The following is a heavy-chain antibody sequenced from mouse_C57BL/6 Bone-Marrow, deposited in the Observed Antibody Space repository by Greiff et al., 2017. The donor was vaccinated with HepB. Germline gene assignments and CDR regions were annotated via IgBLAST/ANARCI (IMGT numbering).Heavy chain of an antibody. CDR2: IWTGGGT. D-gene: IGHD5-2*01. V-gene: IGHV2-9-1*01. J-gene: IGHJ4*01. CDR1: GFSLTSYA. CDR3: ARNKNIGDYYAMDY. Sequence: VQLQESGPGLVAPSQSLSITCTVSGFSLTSYAISWVRQPPGKGLEWLGVIWTGGGTNYNSALKSRLSISKDNSKSQVFLKMNSLQTDDTARYYCARNKNIGDYYAMDYWGQGTSVTVSS.